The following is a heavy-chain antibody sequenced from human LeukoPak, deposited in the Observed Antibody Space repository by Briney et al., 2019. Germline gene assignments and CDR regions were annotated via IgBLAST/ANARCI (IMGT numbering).Heavy chain of an antibody. D-gene: IGHD3-22*01. CDR2: IIPILGIA. Sequence: GASVKVSCKASGGTFISYAISWVRQAPGQGLEWMGRIIPILGIANYAQKFQGRVTITADKSTSTAYMELSSLRSEDTAVYYCARGIYYYDSSGFFSVYGMDVWGQGTTVTVSS. J-gene: IGHJ6*02. CDR3: ARGIYYYDSSGFFSVYGMDV. V-gene: IGHV1-69*04. CDR1: GGTFISYA.